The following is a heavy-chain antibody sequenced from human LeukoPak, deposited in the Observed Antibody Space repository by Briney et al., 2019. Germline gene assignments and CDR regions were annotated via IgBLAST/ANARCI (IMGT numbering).Heavy chain of an antibody. CDR1: VGTFSSYA. CDR2: IIPIFGTA. V-gene: IGHV1-69*05. CDR3: ARTEPGGSSFDY. J-gene: IGHJ4*02. Sequence: SVKVSCKASVGTFSSYAFSWVRQAPGQGLEWMGRIIPIFGTANYAQKSQGRVTITTDESTSTAYMELSSLRSEDTAVYYCARTEPGGSSFDYWGQGTLVTVSS. D-gene: IGHD5-12*01.